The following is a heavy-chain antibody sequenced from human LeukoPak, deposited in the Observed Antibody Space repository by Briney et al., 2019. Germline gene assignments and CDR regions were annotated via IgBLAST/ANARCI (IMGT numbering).Heavy chain of an antibody. CDR1: GFVFSDYC. D-gene: IGHD2-8*01. V-gene: IGHV3-30*02. Sequence: PGGSLTLSCAASGFVFSDYCMHWVRQAPGKGLEWVAFVRYDGSNEYYADSVKGRFTISRDNSKNTLYLQMNSLRAEDTALYYCAKDTSIGRYCTNGVCSPFDYWGQGTLVTVSS. J-gene: IGHJ4*02. CDR2: VRYDGSNE. CDR3: AKDTSIGRYCTNGVCSPFDY.